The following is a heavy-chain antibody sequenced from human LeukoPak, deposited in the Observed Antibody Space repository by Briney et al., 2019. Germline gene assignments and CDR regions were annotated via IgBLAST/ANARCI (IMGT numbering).Heavy chain of an antibody. CDR1: GYTFTDYY. Sequence: ASVKVSCKASGYTFTDYYMHWVQQAPGKGLEWIGRVDPEYGETIYAEKFQDRITITADTSTDTAYLELSSLRSEDTAVYYCARSGRFGEWRGNNWFDPWGQGTLVTVSS. CDR3: ARSGRFGEWRGNNWFDP. V-gene: IGHV1-69-2*01. CDR2: VDPEYGET. J-gene: IGHJ5*02. D-gene: IGHD3-10*01.